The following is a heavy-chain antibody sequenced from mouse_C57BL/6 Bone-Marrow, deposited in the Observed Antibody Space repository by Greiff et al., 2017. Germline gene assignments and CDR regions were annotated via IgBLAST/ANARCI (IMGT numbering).Heavy chain of an antibody. Sequence: EVKLVESGGDLVKPGGSLKLSCAASGFTFSSYGMSWVRQTPDKRLEWVATISSGGSYTYYPDSVKGRFTISRDNAKNTLYLQMSSLKSEDTAMYYCARRDRGLRWKYFDVWGTGTTVTVSS. D-gene: IGHD1-1*01. J-gene: IGHJ1*03. CDR3: ARRDRGLRWKYFDV. CDR1: GFTFSSYG. V-gene: IGHV5-6*02. CDR2: ISSGGSYT.